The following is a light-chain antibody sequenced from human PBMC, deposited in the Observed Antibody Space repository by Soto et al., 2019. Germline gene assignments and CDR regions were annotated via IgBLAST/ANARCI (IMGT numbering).Light chain of an antibody. CDR1: QSISDS. V-gene: IGKV1-5*03. CDR3: QQYNGYWT. J-gene: IGKJ1*01. CDR2: EAS. Sequence: DIQMTQSPSTLSASVGDRLTITCRASQSISDSLAWYQQKPGKAPKLLIYEASSLKSGVPSRFSGSRSGTEYTLTISSLQPDDFATYYCQQYNGYWTFGQGTKVEIK.